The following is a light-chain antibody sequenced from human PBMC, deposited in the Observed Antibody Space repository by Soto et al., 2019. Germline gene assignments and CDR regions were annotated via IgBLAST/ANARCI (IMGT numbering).Light chain of an antibody. V-gene: IGKV3-20*01. CDR2: GVS. Sequence: EIVLTQSPGTLSLSPGERATLSCRASQSVSSSNLAWYQQKPGQAPSLLIYGVSNRATGIPDRFSGSGSGTDFTLTISRLEPEDFAVYYCQQYGGTPLTFGGGTRVEIK. CDR1: QSVSSSN. J-gene: IGKJ4*01. CDR3: QQYGGTPLT.